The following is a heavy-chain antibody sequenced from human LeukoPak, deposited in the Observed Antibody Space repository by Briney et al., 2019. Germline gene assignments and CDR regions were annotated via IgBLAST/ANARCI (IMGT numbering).Heavy chain of an antibody. CDR1: GFTFSSYA. J-gene: IGHJ3*01. D-gene: IGHD3-9*01. Sequence: GRSLRLSCAASGFTFSSYAMSWVRQAPGKGLEWVSGTSNTGGSTYYADSVKGRFTISRDESKNTLSLQMNSLRVEDTAVYYCAKGRRYSADGPDTWGQGTMVSVA. CDR2: TSNTGGST. V-gene: IGHV3-23*01. CDR3: AKGRRYSADGPDT.